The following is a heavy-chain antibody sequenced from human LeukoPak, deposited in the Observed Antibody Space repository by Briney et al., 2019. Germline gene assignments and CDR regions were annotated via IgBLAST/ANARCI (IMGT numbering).Heavy chain of an antibody. Sequence: GGSLRLSCAASRFTFDDYAVHWVRQAPGKGLEWVSLISGDGGSTYYADSVKGRFTISRDNSKNSLYLQMNSLRTEDTALYYCAKDIPAGGGTYDYWGQGTLVTVSS. J-gene: IGHJ4*02. V-gene: IGHV3-43*02. D-gene: IGHD3-16*01. CDR3: AKDIPAGGGTYDY. CDR2: ISGDGGST. CDR1: RFTFDDYA.